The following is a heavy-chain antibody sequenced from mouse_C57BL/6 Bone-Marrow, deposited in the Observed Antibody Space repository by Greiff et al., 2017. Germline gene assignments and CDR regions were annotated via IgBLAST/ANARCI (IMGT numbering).Heavy chain of an antibody. J-gene: IGHJ4*01. CDR2: IYPGSGST. CDR3: ARWGWLLLYAMDY. Sequence: QVQLQQSGAELVKPGASVKMSCKASGYTFTSYWITWVKQRPGQGLEWIGDIYPGSGSTNYNEKFKSKATLTVDTSSSTAYMQLSSLTSEDSAVYYWARWGWLLLYAMDYWGQGTSVTVSS. CDR1: GYTFTSYW. V-gene: IGHV1-55*01. D-gene: IGHD2-3*01.